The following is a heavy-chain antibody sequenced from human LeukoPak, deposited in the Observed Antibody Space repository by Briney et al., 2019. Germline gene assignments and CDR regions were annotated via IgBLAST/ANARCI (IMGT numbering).Heavy chain of an antibody. Sequence: PSETLSLTCAVSRGSLSGYYWSWIRQPPGKGLEWIGEIYDSTGTNYNPPLKSRVTMSLDTSKNRISLKLSSVTAADTAVYFCAAIAMAGHALDAFDIWGQGTMVTVSS. CDR2: IYDSTGT. CDR1: RGSLSGYY. V-gene: IGHV4-34*01. J-gene: IGHJ3*02. D-gene: IGHD6-19*01. CDR3: AAIAMAGHALDAFDI.